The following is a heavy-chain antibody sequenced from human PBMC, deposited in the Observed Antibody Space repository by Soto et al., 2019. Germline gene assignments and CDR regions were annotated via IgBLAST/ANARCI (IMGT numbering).Heavy chain of an antibody. V-gene: IGHV1-69*02. CDR1: GGTFSSYT. Sequence: QVQLVQSGAEVKKPGSSVKVSCKASGGTFSSYTISWVRQAPGQGLEWMGRIIPILGIANYAQKFQGRVTITADKSTSTAYMELSSLRSEDTAVYYCARASLVTTVTTPHFDYWGQGTLVTVSS. CDR2: IIPILGIA. CDR3: ARASLVTTVTTPHFDY. D-gene: IGHD4-17*01. J-gene: IGHJ4*02.